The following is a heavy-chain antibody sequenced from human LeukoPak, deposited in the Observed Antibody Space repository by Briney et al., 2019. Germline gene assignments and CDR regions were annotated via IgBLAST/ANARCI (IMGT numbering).Heavy chain of an antibody. D-gene: IGHD4-23*01. J-gene: IGHJ4*02. CDR3: ARQDRRWLIDY. Sequence: PGESLKISCKGSGYSFASYWIGWVRQMPGKGLEWMGVVYCGDSETRYSPSFEGQVTFSADKSISTAYLQWSSLKASDTAMYYCARQDRRWLIDYWGQGTLVTVPS. CDR1: GYSFASYW. V-gene: IGHV5-51*01. CDR2: VYCGDSET.